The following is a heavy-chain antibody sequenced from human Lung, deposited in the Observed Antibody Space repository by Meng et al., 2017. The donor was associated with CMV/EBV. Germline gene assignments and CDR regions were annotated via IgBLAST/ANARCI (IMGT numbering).Heavy chain of an antibody. J-gene: IGHJ6*02. CDR3: ARDPGWDYSNHPTHYYGKDV. CDR2: IGDSGRTL. Sequence: GESXKISXAASGFTLSSYEMNWVRQAPGKGLEWIAYIGDSGRTLYYADSVKGRFTISSDHAENSLYLQMKSLRVEDTALYYCARDPGWDYSNHPTHYYGKDVWGQGTXVTVSS. D-gene: IGHD4-11*01. V-gene: IGHV3-48*03. CDR1: GFTLSSYE.